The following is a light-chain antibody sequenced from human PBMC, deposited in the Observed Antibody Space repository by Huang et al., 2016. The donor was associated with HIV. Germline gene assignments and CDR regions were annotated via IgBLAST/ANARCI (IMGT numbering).Light chain of an antibody. V-gene: IGKV1-33*01. CDR3: QQYDDVPVT. CDR1: QDISNF. CDR2: DAS. J-gene: IGKJ4*01. Sequence: DIQMTQSPSSLSASVGDRVSITCQASQDISNFLNWYQQKPGKAPELLIFDASNLQKGVPSKFSRSGSGTHFTLTINSLQREDIGTYYCQQYDDVPVTFGGRTQV.